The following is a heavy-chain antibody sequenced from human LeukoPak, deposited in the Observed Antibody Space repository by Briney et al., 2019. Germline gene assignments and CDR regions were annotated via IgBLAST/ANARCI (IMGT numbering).Heavy chain of an antibody. CDR3: AAAAGPYNLFDP. Sequence: GSSVKVPCKASGGTFSSYAISWVRQAPGQGLEWMGGIIPIFGTANYAQKFQGRVTITADKSTSTAYMELSSLRSEDTAVYYCAAAAGPYNLFDPWGQGTLVTVSS. V-gene: IGHV1-69*06. D-gene: IGHD6-13*01. CDR1: GGTFSSYA. CDR2: IIPIFGTA. J-gene: IGHJ5*02.